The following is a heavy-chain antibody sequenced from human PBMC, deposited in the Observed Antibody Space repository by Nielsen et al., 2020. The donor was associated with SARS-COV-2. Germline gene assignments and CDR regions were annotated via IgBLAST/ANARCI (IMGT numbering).Heavy chain of an antibody. V-gene: IGHV4-31*11. CDR1: GGSFSGYY. Sequence: SETLSLTCAVYGGSFSGYYWSWIRQHPGKGLEWIGYIYYSGSTYYNPSLKSRVTISVDTSKNQFSLKLSSVTAADTAVYYCARERFSGKGYYYYYGMDVWGQGTTVTVSS. CDR3: ARERFSGKGYYYYYGMDV. D-gene: IGHD6-19*01. J-gene: IGHJ6*02. CDR2: IYYSGST.